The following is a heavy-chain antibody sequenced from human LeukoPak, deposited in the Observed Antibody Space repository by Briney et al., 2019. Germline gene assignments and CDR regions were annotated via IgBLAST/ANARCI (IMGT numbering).Heavy chain of an antibody. Sequence: SVKVSCKASGGTFSSYAISWVRQAPGQGLEWMGGIIPIFGTANYAQKFRGRVTITADESTSTAYMELSSLRSEDTAVYYCARSWYYYDSSGGFDYWGQGTLVTVSS. V-gene: IGHV1-69*13. D-gene: IGHD3-22*01. CDR3: ARSWYYYDSSGGFDY. J-gene: IGHJ4*02. CDR1: GGTFSSYA. CDR2: IIPIFGTA.